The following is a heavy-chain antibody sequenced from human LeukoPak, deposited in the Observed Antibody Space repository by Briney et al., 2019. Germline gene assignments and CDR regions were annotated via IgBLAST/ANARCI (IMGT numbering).Heavy chain of an antibody. Sequence: SETLSLTCAVYGGSFSGYYWSWIRQPPGKGLEWIGEINHSGSTNYNPSLKSRVTISVDTSKNQFSLKLSSVTAADTAVYYWARGNLIAAAHTKTNWFDPWGQGTLVTVSS. CDR1: GGSFSGYY. J-gene: IGHJ5*02. V-gene: IGHV4-34*01. CDR3: ARGNLIAAAHTKTNWFDP. D-gene: IGHD6-13*01. CDR2: INHSGST.